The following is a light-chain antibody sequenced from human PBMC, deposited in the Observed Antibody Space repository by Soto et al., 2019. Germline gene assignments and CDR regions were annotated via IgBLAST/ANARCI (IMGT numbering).Light chain of an antibody. CDR3: QHYNSYSEA. Sequence: DIQMTRSPSTLSGSVGDRVTITCRASQTISSWLAWYQQKPGKAPKLLIYKASTLKSGVPSRFSGSVSGTEFTLTISSMQPDELGTYYCQHYNSYSEAFGQVTNFDIK. V-gene: IGKV1-5*03. J-gene: IGKJ1*01. CDR1: QTISSW. CDR2: KAS.